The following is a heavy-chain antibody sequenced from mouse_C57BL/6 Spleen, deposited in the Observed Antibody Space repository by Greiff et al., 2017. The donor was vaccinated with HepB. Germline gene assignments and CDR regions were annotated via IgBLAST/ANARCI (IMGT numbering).Heavy chain of an antibody. CDR1: GFTFSSYT. Sequence: EVKVEESGGGLVKPGGSLKLSCAASGFTFSSYTMSWVRQTPEKRLEWVATISGGGGNTYYPDSVKGRFTISRDNAKNTLYLQMSSLRSEDTALYYCARPLLLLRYFDVWGTGTTVTVSS. V-gene: IGHV5-9*01. J-gene: IGHJ1*03. CDR2: ISGGGGNT. CDR3: ARPLLLLRYFDV. D-gene: IGHD1-1*01.